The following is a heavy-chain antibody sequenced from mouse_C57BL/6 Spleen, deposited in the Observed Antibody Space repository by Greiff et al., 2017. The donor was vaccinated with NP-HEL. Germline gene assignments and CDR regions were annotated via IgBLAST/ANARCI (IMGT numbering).Heavy chain of an antibody. J-gene: IGHJ2*01. Sequence: VQLQQSGAELVRPGASVKLSCKASGYTFTDYYINWVKQRPGQGLEWIARIYPGSGNTYYNEKFKGKATLTAEKSSSTAYMQLSSLTSEDSAGYFCAREYYADYWGQGTTLTVSS. V-gene: IGHV1-76*01. CDR1: GYTFTDYY. CDR3: AREYYADY. CDR2: IYPGSGNT.